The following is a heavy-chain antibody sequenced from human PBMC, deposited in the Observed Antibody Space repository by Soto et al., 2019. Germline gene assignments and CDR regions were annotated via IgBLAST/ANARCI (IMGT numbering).Heavy chain of an antibody. Sequence: ETLSLTCTVSGGSISSYYWSWIRQPPGNGLEWIGYIYYSGSTNYNPSLKSRVTISVDTSKNQFSLKLSSVTAEDTAVYFCASSSFLRSGDLFHGLDDWGQGTTVTVSS. V-gene: IGHV4-59*12. D-gene: IGHD3-10*01. CDR2: IYYSGST. CDR1: GGSISSYY. J-gene: IGHJ6*02. CDR3: ASSSFLRSGDLFHGLDD.